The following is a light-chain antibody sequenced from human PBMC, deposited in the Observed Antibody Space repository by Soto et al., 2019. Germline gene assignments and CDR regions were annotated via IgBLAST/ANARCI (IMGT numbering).Light chain of an antibody. V-gene: IGKV3D-15*01. J-gene: IGKJ1*01. CDR2: GTS. CDR1: QSVPRSY. Sequence: RVVTQSTATPSLSPGERAPLSCRASQSVPRSYLAWYQQKPGQAPRLLIYGTSSRATGIPDRFSGSGSGTEFTLTITSLQSEDFALYYCQQYHNLWTFGQGTKVDIK. CDR3: QQYHNLWT.